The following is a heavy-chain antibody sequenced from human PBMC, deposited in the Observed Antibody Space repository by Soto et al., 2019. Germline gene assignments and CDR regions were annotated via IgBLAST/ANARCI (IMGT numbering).Heavy chain of an antibody. CDR2: IVGSGGYT. V-gene: IGHV3-23*01. J-gene: IGHJ4*02. Sequence: EVQLLESGGGLVQPGGSLRLSCAASGFSFSSYAMSWVRQAPGKGLEWVSAIVGSGGYTYYADSVKVRFTIFRDNSKNTMYLKMNSLRAEDTALYYCAKEQTTWLDQAYYFEYWGQGTQVTVSS. CDR1: GFSFSSYA. D-gene: IGHD5-12*01. CDR3: AKEQTTWLDQAYYFEY.